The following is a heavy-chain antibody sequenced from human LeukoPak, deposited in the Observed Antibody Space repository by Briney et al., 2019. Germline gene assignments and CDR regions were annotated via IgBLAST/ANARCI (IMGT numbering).Heavy chain of an antibody. D-gene: IGHD1-26*01. Sequence: PSETLSLTCIVSGSSVSTFYWSWLRQSPGTGLEWIGFVHDTGSTAYNPSLKSRVTISLETSKNQLSLMLTSVTAADMAMYYCARGSTDVYWYLDVWGRGTLVTVSS. CDR3: ARGSTDVYWYLDV. J-gene: IGHJ2*01. CDR1: GSSVSTFY. CDR2: VHDTGST. V-gene: IGHV4-59*02.